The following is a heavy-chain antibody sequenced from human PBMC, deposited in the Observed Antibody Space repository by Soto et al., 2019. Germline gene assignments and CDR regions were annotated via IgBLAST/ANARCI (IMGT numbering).Heavy chain of an antibody. D-gene: IGHD5-18*01. Sequence: ESGGGVVQPGRSLRLSCAASGFTFRNFGLHWVRQAPGTGLEWVAVISYDGSNTYYSDSVKGRFTISRDNFKNTLYLQMDSLRTEDTAVYYCAKGDLDTSMAMAFDYWGQGTLVTVSS. CDR1: GFTFRNFG. CDR2: ISYDGSNT. J-gene: IGHJ4*02. V-gene: IGHV3-30*18. CDR3: AKGDLDTSMAMAFDY.